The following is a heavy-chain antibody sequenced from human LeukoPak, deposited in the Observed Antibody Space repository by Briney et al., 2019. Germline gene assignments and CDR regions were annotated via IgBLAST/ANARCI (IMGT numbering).Heavy chain of an antibody. V-gene: IGHV3-30*02. D-gene: IGHD5-24*01. CDR1: GFTFTRSV. J-gene: IGHJ4*02. Sequence: GGSLRLSCAASGFTFTRSVMNWVRQAPGKGLEWVGFIPYDGSNKYYAASVKGRLTSSRDHSTNTLYLQMTSLRAEDTAVYYCAKDGHNYQLDYWGQGTLVTVSS. CDR2: IPYDGSNK. CDR3: AKDGHNYQLDY.